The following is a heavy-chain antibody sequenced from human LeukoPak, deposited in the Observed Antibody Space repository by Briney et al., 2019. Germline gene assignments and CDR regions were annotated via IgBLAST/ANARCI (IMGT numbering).Heavy chain of an antibody. CDR1: GYTFTSYG. D-gene: IGHD4-17*01. V-gene: IGHV1-18*01. CDR3: ARDPGGYGDLHYYYYYGMDV. Sequence: ASVKVSCKASGYTFTSYGISWVRQPPGPGLEWMGWISAYNGNTNYAQKLQGRVTMTTDTSTSTAYMELRSLRSDDTAVYYCARDPGGYGDLHYYYYYGMDVWGQGTTVPVSS. J-gene: IGHJ6*02. CDR2: ISAYNGNT.